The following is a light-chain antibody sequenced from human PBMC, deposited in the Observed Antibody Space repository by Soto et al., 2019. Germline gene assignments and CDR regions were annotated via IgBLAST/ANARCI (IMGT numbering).Light chain of an antibody. CDR1: QSVSSY. Sequence: EIVLTQSPATLSLSPGERATLSCRASQSVSSYLAWYQQKPGQAPRLLIYDASNRATGIPARFSGSGSGTDFTLTISSLDPEDFAVYYCQQRSNCPPFGGGTKVEIK. CDR2: DAS. J-gene: IGKJ4*01. V-gene: IGKV3-11*01. CDR3: QQRSNCPP.